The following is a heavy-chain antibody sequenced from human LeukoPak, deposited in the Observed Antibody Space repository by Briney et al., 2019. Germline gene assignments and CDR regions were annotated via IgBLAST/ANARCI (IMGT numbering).Heavy chain of an antibody. D-gene: IGHD3-10*01. V-gene: IGHV4-4*07. CDR2: TYTSGST. Sequence: PSETLSLTCTVSGVSISSYYWSWIRQPAGKGLEWIGRTYTSGSTNYNPSLKSRVTMSVDTSKNQFSLKLSSVTAADTAVYYCARVFDSGSQAYFYYMDVWGKGTTVIISS. CDR1: GVSISSYY. J-gene: IGHJ6*03. CDR3: ARVFDSGSQAYFYYMDV.